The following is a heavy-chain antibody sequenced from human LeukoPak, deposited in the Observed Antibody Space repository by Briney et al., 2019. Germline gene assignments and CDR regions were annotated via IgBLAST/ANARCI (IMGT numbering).Heavy chain of an antibody. V-gene: IGHV5-51*01. J-gene: IGHJ4*03. CDR3: ARESGSYYGYFDY. Sequence: GESLKISCKGSGYRFTNYWIGWVRQMPGKGLEWMGIIYPGDSDTRYSPSFQGQVTISADKSISTAYLQWSSLKASDSAMYYCARESGSYYGYFDYWGKGPRSPSPQ. CDR2: IYPGDSDT. D-gene: IGHD1-26*01. CDR1: GYRFTNYW.